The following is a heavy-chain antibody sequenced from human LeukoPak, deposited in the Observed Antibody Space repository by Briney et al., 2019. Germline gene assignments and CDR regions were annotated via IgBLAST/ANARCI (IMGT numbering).Heavy chain of an antibody. V-gene: IGHV5-51*01. CDR2: YPGDSDT. J-gene: IGHJ4*02. D-gene: IGHD6-13*01. CDR3: ARSIAAAGNTFDY. Sequence: GESLKISCEGSGYSFSSHWIGWVRQMPGKGLEWMGIYPGDSDTRYSPSFQGQVTISADKSISTAYLQWSSLKASDTAMYYCARSIAAAGNTFDYWGQGTLVTVSS. CDR1: GYSFSSHW.